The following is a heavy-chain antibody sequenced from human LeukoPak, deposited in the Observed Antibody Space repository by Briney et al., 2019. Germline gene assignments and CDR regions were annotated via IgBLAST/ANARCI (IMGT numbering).Heavy chain of an antibody. CDR3: ARESGKFDY. CDR1: GLPIGDFA. J-gene: IGHJ4*02. CDR2: ISGDGVST. Sequence: GGSLRLSRVASGLPIGDFAMHWVRQALGKGLEWVSLISGDGVSTFYADSVKGRFSISRDNSKNSLSLEMNSLRTEDTAMYYCARESGKFDYWGQGTLVAVSS. V-gene: IGHV3-43*02.